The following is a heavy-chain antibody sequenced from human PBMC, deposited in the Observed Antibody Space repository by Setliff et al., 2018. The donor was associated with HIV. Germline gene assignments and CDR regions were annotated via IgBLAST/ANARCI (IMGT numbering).Heavy chain of an antibody. J-gene: IGHJ4*02. Sequence: GESLKISCKGSGYSFTSYWIAWVRQKPGKGLEWMGIIFPGDSKMHYSPSFQGRVTLSADKSISTAYLQWSSLQTSDSGMYYCARGIAALTASFDYWGQGSLGTVS. CDR2: IFPGDSKM. V-gene: IGHV5-51*01. CDR3: ARGIAALTASFDY. CDR1: GYSFTSYW. D-gene: IGHD2-21*02.